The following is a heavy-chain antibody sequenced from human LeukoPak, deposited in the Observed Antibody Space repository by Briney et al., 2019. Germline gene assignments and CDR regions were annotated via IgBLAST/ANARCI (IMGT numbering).Heavy chain of an antibody. CDR3: ARDFPLIAAAGTNY. CDR2: ISSSSSYI. D-gene: IGHD6-13*01. CDR1: GFTFSSYS. Sequence: KSGGSLRLSCAASGFTFSSYSMNCVRQAPGKGLEWVSSISSSSSYIYYADSVKGRFTISRDNAKNSLYLQMNSLRAEDTAVYYCARDFPLIAAAGTNYWGQGTLVTVSS. V-gene: IGHV3-21*01. J-gene: IGHJ4*02.